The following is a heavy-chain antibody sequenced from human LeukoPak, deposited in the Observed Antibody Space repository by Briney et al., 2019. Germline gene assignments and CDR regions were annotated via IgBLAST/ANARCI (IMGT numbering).Heavy chain of an antibody. CDR2: ISGSGGST. V-gene: IGHV3-23*01. CDR3: ARAPGDHRHYYYYYYCMDV. D-gene: IGHD2-21*02. Sequence: GGSLRLSCAASGGTFSSYAMSWVRQAPGKGLEWVSAISGSGGSTYYADSVKGRFTISRDNSKNTLYLQMNSLRAEDTAVYYCARAPGDHRHYYYYYYCMDVWGQGTTLTV. CDR1: GGTFSSYA. J-gene: IGHJ6*02.